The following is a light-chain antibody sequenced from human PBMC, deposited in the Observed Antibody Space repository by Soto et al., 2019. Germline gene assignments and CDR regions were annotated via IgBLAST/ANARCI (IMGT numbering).Light chain of an antibody. V-gene: IGLV1-40*01. CDR1: SSNIGAGYD. J-gene: IGLJ3*02. Sequence: QSVLTQPPSVSGAQGQRVTISCTGSSSNIGAGYDVHWYQQLPGTAPKLLIYGNSNRPSWVPDRLSGSKSGTSASLAITGLQAEDEADYYCQSYDSSLSGWVFGGGTKVTVL. CDR2: GNS. CDR3: QSYDSSLSGWV.